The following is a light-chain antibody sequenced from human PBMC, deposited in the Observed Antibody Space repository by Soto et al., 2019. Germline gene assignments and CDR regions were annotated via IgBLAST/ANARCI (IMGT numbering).Light chain of an antibody. V-gene: IGKV3-20*01. CDR3: QQYGSSSTWT. CDR1: HSVSSAY. CDR2: AAS. Sequence: EIVLTQSPGTLSLSPGERATLSCRASHSVSSAYLAWYQHKPGQPPTLLIYAASSRVTGIPARFSGSGSGTDFTLTISRLEPEDFAVYYCQQYGSSSTWTFGQGTKVEIK. J-gene: IGKJ1*01.